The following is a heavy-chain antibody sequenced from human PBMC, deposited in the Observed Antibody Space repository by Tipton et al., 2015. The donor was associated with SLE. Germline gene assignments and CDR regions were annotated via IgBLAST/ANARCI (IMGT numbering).Heavy chain of an antibody. D-gene: IGHD1-26*01. Sequence: SLRLSCAASGFTVSSNYMSWVRQAPGKGLEWVSVIYSGGSTYYADSVKGRFTISRDNSKNTLYLQMNSLRAEDTAVYYCARVRVGATDDAFDIWGQVTMVTVSS. V-gene: IGHV3-53*05. J-gene: IGHJ3*02. CDR2: IYSGGST. CDR1: GFTVSSNY. CDR3: ARVRVGATDDAFDI.